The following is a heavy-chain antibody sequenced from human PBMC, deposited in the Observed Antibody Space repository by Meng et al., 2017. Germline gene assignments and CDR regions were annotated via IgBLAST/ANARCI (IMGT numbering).Heavy chain of an antibody. CDR1: GYTFTSYY. CDR3: ARDGGVSAFDI. D-gene: IGHD3-16*01. CDR2: INPSGGST. V-gene: IGHV1-46*01. J-gene: IGHJ3*02. Sequence: VKVSCKASGYTFTSYYMHWVRQAPGQGLEWMGIINPSGGSTSYAQKSQGRVTMTSDKSTSTVYMELSSLRSEDTAVYYCARDGGVSAFDIWGQGTMVTVSS.